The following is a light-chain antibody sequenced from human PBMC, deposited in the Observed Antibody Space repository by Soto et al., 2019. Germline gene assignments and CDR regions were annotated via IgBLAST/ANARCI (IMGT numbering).Light chain of an antibody. Sequence: QSALTQPASVSGSPGQSITISCTGTSSDVGGYNYVSWYQQHPGKAPKLMIYDVSNRPSGVSNRFSGSKSGNTASLTISGLQAEDEADYDCSSYASSSTLYGFGTGTKLTVL. J-gene: IGLJ1*01. V-gene: IGLV2-14*01. CDR1: SSDVGGYNY. CDR3: SSYASSSTLYG. CDR2: DVS.